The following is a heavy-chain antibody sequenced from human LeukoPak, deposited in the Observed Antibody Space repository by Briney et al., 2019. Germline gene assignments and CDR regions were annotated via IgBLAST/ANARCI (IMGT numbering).Heavy chain of an antibody. J-gene: IGHJ4*02. CDR3: ARLYDILTGAFDY. CDR2: ISSSSSYI. D-gene: IGHD3-9*01. CDR1: GFTFTSYN. V-gene: IGHV3-21*01. Sequence: GGSLRLSCAASGFTFTSYNMNWVRQAPGKGLEWVSSISSSSSYIYYADSVKGRFTISRDDAKNSLYLQMSSLRAEDTAIYYCARLYDILTGAFDYWGQGTLVTVSS.